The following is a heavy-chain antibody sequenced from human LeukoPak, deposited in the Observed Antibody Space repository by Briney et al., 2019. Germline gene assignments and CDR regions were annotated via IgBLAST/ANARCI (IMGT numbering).Heavy chain of an antibody. V-gene: IGHV4-39*01. Sequence: PSETLSLTCTVSGGSISSSSYYWGWIRQPPGKGLEWIGSIYYSGSTYYNPSLKSRVTISVDTSKNQFSLRLSSVTAADTAVYYCARHGSSWYYFDYWGQGTLVTVSS. CDR3: ARHGSSWYYFDY. J-gene: IGHJ4*02. CDR2: IYYSGST. CDR1: GGSISSSSYY. D-gene: IGHD6-13*01.